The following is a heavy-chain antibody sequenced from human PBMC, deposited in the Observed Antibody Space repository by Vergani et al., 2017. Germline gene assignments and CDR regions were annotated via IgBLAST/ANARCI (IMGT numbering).Heavy chain of an antibody. CDR1: GYSFTSYW. J-gene: IGHJ4*02. CDR3: ARHPTDSSGWYDLDY. Sequence: EVQLVQSGAEVKKPGESLTISCTGSGYSFTSYWIGWVRQMPGKGLGCMGINYPGESDTRYSPSFQGQVTLSADKSISTAYLQWCSLKASDTAMYYCARHPTDSSGWYDLDYWGQGTLVTVSS. D-gene: IGHD6-19*01. CDR2: NYPGESDT. V-gene: IGHV5-51*01.